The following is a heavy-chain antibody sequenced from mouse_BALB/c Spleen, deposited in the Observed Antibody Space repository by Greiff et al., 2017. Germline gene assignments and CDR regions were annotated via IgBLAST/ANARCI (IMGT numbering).Heavy chain of an antibody. CDR1: GFSLTSYG. CDR3: ARVDY. CDR2: IWSVGST. V-gene: IGHV2-4-1*01. Sequence: VKLMESGPGLVQPSQSLSITCTVSGFSLTSYGVHWVRQSPGKGLEWLGVIWSVGSTDYNAAFIPRLSISKDNSKSQVFYKMNSLQADDTAIYYCARVDYWSQGTTLTVTS. J-gene: IGHJ2*01.